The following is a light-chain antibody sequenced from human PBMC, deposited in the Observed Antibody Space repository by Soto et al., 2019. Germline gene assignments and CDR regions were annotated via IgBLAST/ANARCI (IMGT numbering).Light chain of an antibody. J-gene: IGKJ1*01. CDR3: QQYSERWT. CDR1: QSVYSN. Sequence: VVMTQSPATLSVSPGERATLSCRASQSVYSNLAWYQQKPGQAPRLLISGASTRATGIPARFSCSGSGTEFTLTISSLQSEDFAVYFCQQYSERWTFGQGTKVEIK. CDR2: GAS. V-gene: IGKV3-15*01.